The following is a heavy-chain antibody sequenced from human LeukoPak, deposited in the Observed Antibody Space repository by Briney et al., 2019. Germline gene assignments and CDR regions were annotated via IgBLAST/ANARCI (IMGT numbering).Heavy chain of an antibody. J-gene: IGHJ4*02. CDR3: ATELLRIAAPTDY. CDR2: ISHDGSST. CDR1: GFALSRFA. Sequence: PGGSLRLSCSASGFALSRFAMHWVRQAPGKGLEWVALISHDGSSTNYADSVRGRFTISRDNSANTMYLQMNSLRSEDTAIYFCATELLRIAAPTDYWGQGTLVTVSS. D-gene: IGHD6-6*01. V-gene: IGHV3-30-3*01.